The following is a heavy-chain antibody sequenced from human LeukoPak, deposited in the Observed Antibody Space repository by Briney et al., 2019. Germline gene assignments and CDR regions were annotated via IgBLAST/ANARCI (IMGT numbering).Heavy chain of an antibody. V-gene: IGHV3-7*01. D-gene: IGHD2-2*01. Sequence: GGSLRLSCAASGFTFSSYWMSWVRQAPWKGLEWVANIKQDGSEKYYVDSVKGRFTISRDNAKNSLYLQMNSLRAEDTAVYYCARGAGYCSSTSCHLWFDYWGQGTLVTVSS. CDR3: ARGAGYCSSTSCHLWFDY. J-gene: IGHJ4*02. CDR2: IKQDGSEK. CDR1: GFTFSSYW.